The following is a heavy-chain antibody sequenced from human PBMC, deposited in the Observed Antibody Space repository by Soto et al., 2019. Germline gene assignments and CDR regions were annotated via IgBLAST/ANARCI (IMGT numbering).Heavy chain of an antibody. CDR2: ISYDGSNK. V-gene: IGHV3-30*18. CDR3: AKYVLRFLVWLAFYGMDV. J-gene: IGHJ6*02. D-gene: IGHD3-3*01. CDR1: GFTFSSYG. Sequence: QVQLVESGGGVVQPGRSLRLSCAASGFTFSSYGMHWVRQAPGKGLEWVGVISYDGSNKYYANSVKGRFTISRDNSKNTLNIQMTSLRAQDTAVYYCAKYVLRFLVWLAFYGMDVWGQGTTVTVSS.